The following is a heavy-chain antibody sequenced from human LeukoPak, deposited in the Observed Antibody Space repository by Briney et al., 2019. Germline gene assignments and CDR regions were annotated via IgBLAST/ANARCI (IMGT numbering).Heavy chain of an antibody. CDR1: GFTFSSYG. Sequence: GGSMRLSCAASGFTFSSYGMHWVRQAPGKGLEGVACIRYDGRNKYYGVSVKGRFTISRDNSKNTLYLQMNSLRAEDTAVYYCAELGITMIGGVWGKGSTVTISS. CDR3: AELGITMIGGV. D-gene: IGHD3-10*02. J-gene: IGHJ6*04. CDR2: IRYDGRNK. V-gene: IGHV3-30*02.